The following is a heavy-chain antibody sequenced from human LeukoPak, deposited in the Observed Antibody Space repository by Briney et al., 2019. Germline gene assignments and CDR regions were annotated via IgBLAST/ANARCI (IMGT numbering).Heavy chain of an antibody. J-gene: IGHJ6*02. CDR1: GYTFTGYY. CDR2: INPKSGAT. V-gene: IGHV1-2*02. Sequence: ASVKVSCKASGYTFTGYYMHWVRQAPGRGLEWMGWINPKSGATTYAQKFQDRVTLIRDTSINAAYMDLSGLTSDDTAVFYCAKGATEGYYYYYGLDVWGQGTTITVSS. CDR3: AKGATEGYYYYYGLDV.